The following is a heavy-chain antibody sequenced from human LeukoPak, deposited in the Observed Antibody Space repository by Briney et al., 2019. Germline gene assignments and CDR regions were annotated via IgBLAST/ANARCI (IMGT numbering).Heavy chain of an antibody. D-gene: IGHD3-22*01. Sequence: PSETLSLTCTVSGGSISSYYWGWIRQPPGKGLEWIGSIYYSGSTYYNPSLKSRVTISVDTSKNQFSLKLSSVTAADTAVYYCAAPPEYYYDSSGYANWGQGTLVTVSS. CDR2: IYYSGST. CDR3: AAPPEYYYDSSGYAN. J-gene: IGHJ4*02. CDR1: GGSISSYY. V-gene: IGHV4-39*01.